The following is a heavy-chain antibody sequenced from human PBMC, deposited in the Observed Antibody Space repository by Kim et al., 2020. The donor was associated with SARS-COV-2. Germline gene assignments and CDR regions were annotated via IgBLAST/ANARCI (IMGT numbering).Heavy chain of an antibody. Sequence: SETLSLTCAVYGGSFRAYYWGWVRQPPGKGLEWIGEINQSGSTDYNPSLKSRVTISVDTSKNQLYLKLSSVTAADTAVYYCARDEWLPERRTDYWGQGTL. CDR1: GGSFRAYY. CDR3: ARDEWLPERRTDY. J-gene: IGHJ4*02. V-gene: IGHV4-34*01. D-gene: IGHD5-12*01. CDR2: INQSGST.